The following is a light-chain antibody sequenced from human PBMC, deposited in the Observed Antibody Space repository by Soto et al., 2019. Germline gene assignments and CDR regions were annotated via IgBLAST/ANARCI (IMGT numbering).Light chain of an antibody. Sequence: EIVMTQSPATLSVSPGERVTLSCRASQSVDSYLAWYQHKPGQPPRLLIYGASTRATGIPARFSGRGSGTDFTLTISSLQSEDFAVYFCQQCSDWPLFPFGQGTRLEIK. CDR3: QQCSDWPLFP. CDR2: GAS. J-gene: IGKJ5*01. V-gene: IGKV3-15*01. CDR1: QSVDSY.